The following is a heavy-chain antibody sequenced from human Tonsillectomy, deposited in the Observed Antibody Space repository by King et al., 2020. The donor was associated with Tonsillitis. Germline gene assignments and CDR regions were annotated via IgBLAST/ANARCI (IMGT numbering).Heavy chain of an antibody. J-gene: IGHJ5*02. CDR2: IYHSGST. V-gene: IGHV4-38-2*02. Sequence: VQLQESGPGLVKPSETLSLTCTVSDSSITSDYYWGWIRQSPGEGLEWIGNIYHSGSTYYNPSLNSRVTLSVHTSKSQFSLKRSSGTAADTAMYYCAGVGYYGDWFDPWGQGTLVTVSS. CDR3: AGVGYYGDWFDP. CDR1: DSSITSDYY. D-gene: IGHD4-17*01.